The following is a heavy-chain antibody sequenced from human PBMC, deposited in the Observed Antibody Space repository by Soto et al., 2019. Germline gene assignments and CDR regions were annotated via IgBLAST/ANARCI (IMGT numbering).Heavy chain of an antibody. D-gene: IGHD2-15*01. J-gene: IGHJ4*02. CDR3: ARDSGDCSGGSCYHANFDY. Sequence: SVKVSCKASGGTFSSYAISWVRQAPGQGLEWMGGIIPIFGTANYAQKFQGRVTITADESTSTAYMELSSLRSEDTAVYYCARDSGDCSGGSCYHANFDYWGQGTLVTVSS. V-gene: IGHV1-69*13. CDR2: IIPIFGTA. CDR1: GGTFSSYA.